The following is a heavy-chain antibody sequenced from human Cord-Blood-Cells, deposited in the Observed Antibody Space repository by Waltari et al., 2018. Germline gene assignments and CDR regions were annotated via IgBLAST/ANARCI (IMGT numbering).Heavy chain of an antibody. J-gene: IGHJ4*02. D-gene: IGHD3-9*01. V-gene: IGHV1-69*01. Sequence: QVQLVQSGAEVKKPGSSVKVSCKASGGTFSSYAISWVRQAPGQGLAWMGGIIPIFGTASYAQKVQGRVTITADESTSTAYMELSSLRSEDTAVYYCARERTLDILTGYYGAPLVGWGQGTLVTVSS. CDR2: IIPIFGTA. CDR3: ARERTLDILTGYYGAPLVG. CDR1: GGTFSSYA.